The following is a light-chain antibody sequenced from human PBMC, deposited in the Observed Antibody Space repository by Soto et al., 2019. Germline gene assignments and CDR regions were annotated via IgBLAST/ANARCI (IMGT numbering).Light chain of an antibody. CDR2: AAS. CDR3: QHYNSYSEA. V-gene: IGKV1-5*01. J-gene: IGKJ1*01. CDR1: QSISSW. Sequence: DIQMTHSPSTLSASVGDIVTITCRASQSISSWLAWYQQKPGKAPKLLIYAASSLQSGVPSRFSGSGSGTDFTLTISSLQPEDFATYYCQHYNSYSEAFGQGTKVDIK.